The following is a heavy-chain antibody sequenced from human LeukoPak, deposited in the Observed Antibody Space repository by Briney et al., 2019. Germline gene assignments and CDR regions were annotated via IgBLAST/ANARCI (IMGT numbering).Heavy chain of an antibody. Sequence: PGRSLRLSCAASGFTFSRYGMHWVRQAPGKGLEWVAVIWYDGSNKYYADSVKGRFTISRDNSRNTLYLQMNSLRAEDTAMYYCARDRGYFDNWGQGTLVTVSS. CDR1: GFTFSRYG. J-gene: IGHJ4*02. V-gene: IGHV3-33*01. CDR2: IWYDGSNK. CDR3: ARDRGYFDN.